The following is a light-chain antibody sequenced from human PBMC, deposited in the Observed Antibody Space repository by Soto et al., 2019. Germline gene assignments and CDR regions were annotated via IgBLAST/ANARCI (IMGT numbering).Light chain of an antibody. Sequence: IVLTQSPGTLSLSPGGRATLSCRASQSISHNYLAWYQQEPGQAPRLLIHGVSIRATGIPDRFSGSGSGTDFTLSISRLEPEDFAVYYCQLYSGSPWTFGQGTKVEIK. CDR1: QSISHNY. CDR3: QLYSGSPWT. V-gene: IGKV3-20*01. CDR2: GVS. J-gene: IGKJ1*01.